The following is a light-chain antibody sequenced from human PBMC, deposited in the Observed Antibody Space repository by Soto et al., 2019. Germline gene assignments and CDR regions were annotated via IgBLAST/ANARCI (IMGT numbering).Light chain of an antibody. CDR3: SSFKV. Sequence: QSALTQPASVTGSPGQSSTISCTGTSSYVGGYNYVSWYQQHPGKAPKLMIYDVSNRPSGVSNRFSGSKSGNTASLTISGLQAEDEADYYCSSFKVFGTGTKVTVL. CDR1: SSYVGGYNY. CDR2: DVS. V-gene: IGLV2-14*03. J-gene: IGLJ1*01.